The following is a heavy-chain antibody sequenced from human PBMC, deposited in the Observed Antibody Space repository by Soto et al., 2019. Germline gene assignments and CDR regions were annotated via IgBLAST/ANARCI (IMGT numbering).Heavy chain of an antibody. J-gene: IGHJ4*02. V-gene: IGHV4-30-4*01. D-gene: IGHD4-17*01. CDR3: AREGYGGNSAYYFDY. CDR2: IYYSGST. Sequence: ASETLSLTCTVSGDSISSGDYYWSWIRQPPGKGLEWIGYIYYSGSTYYNPSLESRVTISVDTSRSQFSLKLNSVTAADTAVYYCAREGYGGNSAYYFDYWGQGTLVTVSS. CDR1: GDSISSGDYY.